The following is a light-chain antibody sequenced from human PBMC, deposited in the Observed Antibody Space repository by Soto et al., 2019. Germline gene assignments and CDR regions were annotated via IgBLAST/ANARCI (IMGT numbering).Light chain of an antibody. Sequence: QSALTQPASVSGSPGQSIAISCTGTRSDVGAYNYVSWYQQHPGKAPKLMISEVTNRPSGVSDRFSGSKSGNTASLTISGLQAEDEADYYCSSFTSSNNFVFGSGTKVTVL. J-gene: IGLJ1*01. CDR2: EVT. V-gene: IGLV2-14*01. CDR1: RSDVGAYNY. CDR3: SSFTSSNNFV.